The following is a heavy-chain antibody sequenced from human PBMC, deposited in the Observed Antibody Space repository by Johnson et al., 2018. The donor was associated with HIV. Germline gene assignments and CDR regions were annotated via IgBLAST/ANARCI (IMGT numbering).Heavy chain of an antibody. CDR2: TSWNSGSI. CDR3: AKDIARDSSGHYLVALDI. V-gene: IGHV3-9*01. Sequence: VQLVESGGGLVQPDKSLRLSCAASGFTFDDSALHWVRPPPGQGLEWVSRTSWNSGSIGYADSVKGRFPLSRVNAKNSLYLQMNSLRPEDTALYYCAKDIARDSSGHYLVALDIWGQGTMVTVSS. CDR1: GFTFDDSA. J-gene: IGHJ3*02. D-gene: IGHD3-22*01.